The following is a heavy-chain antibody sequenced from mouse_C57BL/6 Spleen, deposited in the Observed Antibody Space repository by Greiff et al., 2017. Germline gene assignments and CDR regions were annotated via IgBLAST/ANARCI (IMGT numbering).Heavy chain of an antibody. D-gene: IGHD1-1*01. J-gene: IGHJ4*01. V-gene: IGHV1-81*01. CDR3: ESRYDYGQSDYYAMDY. CDR2: IYPRSGNT. CDR1: GYTFTSYG. Sequence: VQLQESGAELARPGASVKLSCKASGYTFTSYGISWVKQRTGQGLEWIGEIYPRSGNTYYNEKFKGKATLTADKSSSTAYMELRSLTSEDSAVYFCESRYDYGQSDYYAMDYWGQGTAVTVSS.